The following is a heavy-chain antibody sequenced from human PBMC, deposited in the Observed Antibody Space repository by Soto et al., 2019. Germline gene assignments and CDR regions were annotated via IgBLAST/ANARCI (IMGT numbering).Heavy chain of an antibody. V-gene: IGHV4-34*01. CDR1: GGSFSGYY. CDR2: INHSGST. D-gene: IGHD4-4*01. J-gene: IGHJ4*02. Sequence: QVQLQQWGAGLLKPSETLSLTCAVYGGSFSGYYWSWIRQPPGKGLEWIGEINHSGSTNYNPSLKSRVTIAVDTSKNQFSLKLSSVTAADTAVYYCGGTTVDLIGSYWGQGTLVTVSS. CDR3: GGTTVDLIGSY.